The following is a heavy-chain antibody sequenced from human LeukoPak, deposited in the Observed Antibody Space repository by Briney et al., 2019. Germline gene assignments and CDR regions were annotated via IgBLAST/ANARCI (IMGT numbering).Heavy chain of an antibody. CDR3: ARGIPVAGDYYYYYMDV. CDR2: ISYDGSNK. D-gene: IGHD6-19*01. V-gene: IGHV3-30*04. Sequence: GGSLRLSCAASGFTFSSYTIHWVRQAPGKGLEWVAVISYDGSNKYYADSVKGRFTISRDNSKNTLYLQMNNLRAADTAVYYCARGIPVAGDYYYYYMDVWGKGTTVTVSS. J-gene: IGHJ6*03. CDR1: GFTFSSYT.